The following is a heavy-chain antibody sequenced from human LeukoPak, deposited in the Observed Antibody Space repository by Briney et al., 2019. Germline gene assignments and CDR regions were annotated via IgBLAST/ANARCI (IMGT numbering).Heavy chain of an antibody. CDR3: ARCSYDSSGYHRNWFDP. J-gene: IGHJ5*02. V-gene: IGHV4-31*03. Sequence: SETLSLTCTVSGGSISSGGYYWSWIRQHPGKGLEWIGYIYYSGSTYYNPSLKSRVTISVDTSKNQFSLKLSSVTAADTAVYYCARCSYDSSGYHRNWFDPWGQGTLVTVSS. CDR2: IYYSGST. D-gene: IGHD3-22*01. CDR1: GGSISSGGYY.